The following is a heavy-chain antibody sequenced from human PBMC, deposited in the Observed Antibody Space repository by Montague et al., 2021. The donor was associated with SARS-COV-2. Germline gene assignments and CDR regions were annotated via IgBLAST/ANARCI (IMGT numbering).Heavy chain of an antibody. Sequence: SLRLSCAASGFTFSSYAMSWVRQAPGKGLEWVSTISGTDAGTYYADSVKGRFTISRDNSKNTLYLQMNSLRAEDTAVCYCTKDQSTRQLVRRWFDPWGQGTLVTVSS. CDR3: TKDQSTRQLVRRWFDP. V-gene: IGHV3-23*01. CDR2: ISGTDAGT. CDR1: GFTFSSYA. J-gene: IGHJ5*02. D-gene: IGHD6-13*01.